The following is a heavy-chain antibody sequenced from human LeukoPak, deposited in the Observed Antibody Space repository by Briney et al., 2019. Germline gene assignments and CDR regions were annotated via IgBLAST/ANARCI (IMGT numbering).Heavy chain of an antibody. CDR2: IDGTGGTT. D-gene: IGHD6-6*01. CDR3: ARASTY. J-gene: IGHJ4*02. V-gene: IGHV3-23*01. Sequence: GGSLRLSCAASGFTFSSYAMSWVRQAPGKGLEWVSSIDGTGGTTYYADAVKGRFTISRDNSKNTVYLQMNSLRAEDTAVYYCARASTYWGQGTLVTVSS. CDR1: GFTFSSYA.